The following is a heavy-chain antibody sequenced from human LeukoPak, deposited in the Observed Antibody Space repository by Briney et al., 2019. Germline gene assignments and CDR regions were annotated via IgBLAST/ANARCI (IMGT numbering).Heavy chain of an antibody. CDR3: AKDRELRSPFDI. CDR2: IYTGGST. CDR1: GFTVSSNY. V-gene: IGHV3-66*02. D-gene: IGHD1-26*01. Sequence: GGSLRLSCAASGFTVSSNYMSWVRQAPGKGLEWVSAIYTGGSTYYAGSVKGRFTISRDNSKNTLYLQMNSLRAEDTAVYYCAKDRELRSPFDIWGQGTMVTVSS. J-gene: IGHJ3*02.